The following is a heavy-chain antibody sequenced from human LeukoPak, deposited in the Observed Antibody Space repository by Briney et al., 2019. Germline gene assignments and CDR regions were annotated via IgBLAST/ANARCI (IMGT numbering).Heavy chain of an antibody. V-gene: IGHV1-2*02. CDR1: GYTFTGYY. CDR2: INPNSGGT. J-gene: IGHJ4*02. Sequence: ASVKVSCKASGYTFTGYYMHWVRQAPGQGLEWMGWINPNSGGTNYAQKFQGRVTMTRDTSISTAYMELSRLRSDDTAVYYCASSRKDYGDYVDLDYWGQGTLVIVSS. CDR3: ASSRKDYGDYVDLDY. D-gene: IGHD4-17*01.